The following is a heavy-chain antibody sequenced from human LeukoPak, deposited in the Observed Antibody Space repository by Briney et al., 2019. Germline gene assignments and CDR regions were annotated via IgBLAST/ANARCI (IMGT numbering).Heavy chain of an antibody. J-gene: IGHJ3*02. CDR1: GYSFTSYW. V-gene: IGHV5-51*01. CDR2: IHPGESDT. Sequence: GESLKIYCKGSGYSFTSYWIGWVRQMPGKGLEWMGIIHPGESDTRYSPSFQGQVTISTDKSISTAYRQWSSLKSSDTAMYYCARRDGYGAYDIWGQRTMVTVSS. D-gene: IGHD5-24*01. CDR3: ARRDGYGAYDI.